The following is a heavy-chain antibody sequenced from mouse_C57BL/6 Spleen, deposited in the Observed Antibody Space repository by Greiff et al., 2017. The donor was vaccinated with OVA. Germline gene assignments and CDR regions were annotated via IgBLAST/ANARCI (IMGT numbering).Heavy chain of an antibody. CDR2: IYPGSGST. D-gene: IGHD2-1*01. V-gene: IGHV1-55*01. CDR3: ARAGYYGNYVDYYAMDY. Sequence: QVQLQQPGAELVKPGASVKMSCKASGYTFTSYWITWVKQRPGQGLEWIGDIYPGSGSTNYNEKFKSKATLTVDTSSSTAYMQLSSLTSEDSAVYYCARAGYYGNYVDYYAMDYWGQGTSVTVSS. CDR1: GYTFTSYW. J-gene: IGHJ4*01.